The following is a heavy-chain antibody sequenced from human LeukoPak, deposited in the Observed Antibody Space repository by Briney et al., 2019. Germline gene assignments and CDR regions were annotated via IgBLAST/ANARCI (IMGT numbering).Heavy chain of an antibody. V-gene: IGHV3-74*01. CDR3: ARDLGQYYDTSDNWFDP. Sequence: GGSLRLSCAASGFTFSNYWMHWVRQAPGKGLEWVSRINSDGINTSYADSVKGRFTISRDNAKNTLNLQMNSLRAEDTAVYYCARDLGQYYDTSDNWFDPWGQGTLVTVSS. D-gene: IGHD3-22*01. J-gene: IGHJ5*02. CDR2: INSDGINT. CDR1: GFTFSNYW.